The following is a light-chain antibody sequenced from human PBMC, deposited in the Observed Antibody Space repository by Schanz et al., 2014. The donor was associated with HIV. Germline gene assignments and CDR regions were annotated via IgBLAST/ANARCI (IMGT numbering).Light chain of an antibody. Sequence: QSVLTQPPSVSEAPRQRVTISCSGSSSNIGNNAVNWYQQLPGKAPKLLIYYDDLLPSGVSDRFSGSKSGALASLVISGLRSEDEADYYCQSYDGTLKAVVVGGGTKLTVL. CDR2: YDD. J-gene: IGLJ2*01. CDR3: QSYDGTLKAVV. V-gene: IGLV1-36*01. CDR1: SSNIGNNA.